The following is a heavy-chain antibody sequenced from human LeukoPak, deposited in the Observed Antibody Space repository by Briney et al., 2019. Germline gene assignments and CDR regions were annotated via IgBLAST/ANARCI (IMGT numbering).Heavy chain of an antibody. V-gene: IGHV4-59*01. CDR3: ARARKMNYWYFDL. CDR1: GGSISSYY. CDR2: IYYSGST. J-gene: IGHJ2*01. Sequence: SETLSLTCTVSGGSISSYYWSWIRQPPGKGLEWFGYIYYSGSTNYNPSLKSRVTISVDTSKNQFSLKLSSVTAADTAVYYCARARKMNYWYFDLWGCGTLVTVSS.